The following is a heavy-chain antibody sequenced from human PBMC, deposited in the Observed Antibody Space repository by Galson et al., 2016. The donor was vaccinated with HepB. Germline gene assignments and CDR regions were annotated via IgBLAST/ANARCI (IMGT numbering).Heavy chain of an antibody. Sequence: CKASEYSFTDYYIHWLRQAPGQGLEWMGWINPNSGVTHYAQKFQGRVTLTRDTSVSTAYMEVTSLKSDDTAFYYCAKVADSPGFYYQGRFDYWGQGTLITVSS. J-gene: IGHJ4*02. V-gene: IGHV1-2*02. D-gene: IGHD3-22*01. CDR3: AKVADSPGFYYQGRFDY. CDR1: EYSFTDYY. CDR2: INPNSGVT.